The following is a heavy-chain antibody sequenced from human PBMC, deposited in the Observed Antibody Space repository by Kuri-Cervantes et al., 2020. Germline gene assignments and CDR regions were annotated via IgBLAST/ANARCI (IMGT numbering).Heavy chain of an antibody. CDR1: GGSFSGYY. Sequence: SETLSLTCTVYGGSFSGYYWSWIRQPPGKGLEWIGEINHSGSTNYNPSLKSRVTISVDTSKNQFSLKLSSVTAADTAVYYCARVPGGRYFDWLSRYWFDPWGQGTRVTVSS. J-gene: IGHJ5*02. CDR2: INHSGST. D-gene: IGHD3-9*01. CDR3: ARVPGGRYFDWLSRYWFDP. V-gene: IGHV4-34*01.